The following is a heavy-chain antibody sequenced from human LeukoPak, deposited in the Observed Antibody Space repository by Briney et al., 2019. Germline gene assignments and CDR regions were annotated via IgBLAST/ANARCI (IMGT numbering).Heavy chain of an antibody. V-gene: IGHV3-21*01. CDR3: ARDAFYYYGSGSYSD. CDR2: ISSSSSYI. J-gene: IGHJ4*02. Sequence: GGSLRLPCAASGFTFSSYSMNWVRQAPGKGLEWVSSISSSSSYIYYADSVKGRFTISRDNAKNSLYLQMNSLRAEDTAVYYCARDAFYYYGSGSYSDWGQGTLVTVSS. D-gene: IGHD3-10*01. CDR1: GFTFSSYS.